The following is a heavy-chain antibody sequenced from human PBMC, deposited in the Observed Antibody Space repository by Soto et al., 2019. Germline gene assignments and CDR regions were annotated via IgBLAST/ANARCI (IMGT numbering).Heavy chain of an antibody. V-gene: IGHV5-51*01. Sequence: GESLKISCKGSGYSFTSYWIGWVRQMPGKGLEWMGIIYPGDSDTRYSPSFQGQVTISAGKSISTAYLQWSSLKASDTAMYYCARRKAAAGYMGRGMDVWGQGTTVTVSS. CDR1: GYSFTSYW. CDR3: ARRKAAAGYMGRGMDV. CDR2: IYPGDSDT. J-gene: IGHJ6*02. D-gene: IGHD6-13*01.